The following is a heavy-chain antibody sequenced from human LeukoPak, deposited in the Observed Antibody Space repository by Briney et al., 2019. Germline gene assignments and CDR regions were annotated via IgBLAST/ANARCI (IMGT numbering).Heavy chain of an antibody. CDR2: INHSGST. CDR1: GGSFRGYY. CDR3: VSTERCSTTCPLDY. D-gene: IGHD2-2*01. V-gene: IGHV4-34*01. Sequence: SETLSLTCAVYGGSFRGYYWSWIRQPPGKGLEWIGEINHSGSTNYNPSLKSRVTISLDTSMKKFSLKLNSVTAADTAVYYCVSTERCSTTCPLDYWGQGTLVTVSS. J-gene: IGHJ4*02.